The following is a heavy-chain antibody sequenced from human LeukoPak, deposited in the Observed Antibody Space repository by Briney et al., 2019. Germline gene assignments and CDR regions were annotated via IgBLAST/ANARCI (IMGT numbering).Heavy chain of an antibody. V-gene: IGHV3-30*18. J-gene: IGHJ4*02. CDR1: GFTFSTYG. Sequence: PGGSLRLSCTASGFTFSTYGMHWVRQAPGKGLEWVTLISDDGSTKYYSDSVKGRFTLSRDNSKNTLYLQMNSLRAEDTAVYYCAKIKIWFGDTFDYWGQGTLVTVSS. CDR3: AKIKIWFGDTFDY. CDR2: ISDDGSTK. D-gene: IGHD3-10*01.